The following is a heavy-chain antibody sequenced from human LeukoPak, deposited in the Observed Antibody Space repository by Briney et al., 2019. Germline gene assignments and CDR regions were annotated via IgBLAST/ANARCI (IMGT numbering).Heavy chain of an antibody. CDR1: GYSFTGHY. D-gene: IGHD6-13*01. CDR2: IIPIFGTA. CDR3: ARDRPAAGSFYFDY. J-gene: IGHJ4*02. V-gene: IGHV1-69*06. Sequence: GASVKVSCKASGYSFTGHYLHWVRQAPGQGLEWMGGIIPIFGTANYAQKFQGRVTITADKSTSTAYMELSSLRSEDTAVYYCARDRPAAGSFYFDYWGQGTLVTVSS.